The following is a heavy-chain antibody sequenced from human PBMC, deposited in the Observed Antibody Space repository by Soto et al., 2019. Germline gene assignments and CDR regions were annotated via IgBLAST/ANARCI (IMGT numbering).Heavy chain of an antibody. V-gene: IGHV3-48*01. CDR2: ISSSSSTI. D-gene: IGHD4-17*01. J-gene: IGHJ6*02. CDR1: GFTFSSYS. CDR3: ARDLRSKERWPGAYYYYGMDV. Sequence: PGGSLRLSCAASGFTFSSYSMNWVRQAPGKGLEWVSYISSSSSTIYYADSVKGRFTISRDNSKNTLYLQMNSLRAEDTAVYYCARDLRSKERWPGAYYYYGMDVWGQGTTVTVSS.